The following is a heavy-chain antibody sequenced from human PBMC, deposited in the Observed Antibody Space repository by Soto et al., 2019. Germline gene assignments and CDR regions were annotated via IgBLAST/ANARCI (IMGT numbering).Heavy chain of an antibody. V-gene: IGHV6-1*01. Sequence: PSQTLSLTCAISGDSVSSNSAAWNWIRQSPSRGHEWLGRTYYRSKWYNDYAVSVKSRITINPDTSKNQFSLQLNSVTPEDTAVYYCARESLPYIVGATKSFDYWGQGTLVTVSS. J-gene: IGHJ4*02. CDR3: ARESLPYIVGATKSFDY. CDR1: GDSVSSNSAA. D-gene: IGHD1-26*01. CDR2: TYYRSKWYN.